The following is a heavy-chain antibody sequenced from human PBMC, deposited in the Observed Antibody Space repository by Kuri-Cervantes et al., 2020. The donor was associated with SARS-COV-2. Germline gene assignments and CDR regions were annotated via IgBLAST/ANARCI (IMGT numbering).Heavy chain of an antibody. D-gene: IGHD3-22*01. Sequence: GESMKISCAASGFTFSGSAMHWVRQAAGKGLEWVGRIRSKANSYATAYAASVKGRFTISRDDSKNTAYLQMNSLKTEDTDVYYCTSQGPGDSSGYSFPGFDYWGQGTLVTVSS. J-gene: IGHJ4*02. CDR2: IRSKANSYAT. V-gene: IGHV3-73*01. CDR1: GFTFSGSA. CDR3: TSQGPGDSSGYSFPGFDY.